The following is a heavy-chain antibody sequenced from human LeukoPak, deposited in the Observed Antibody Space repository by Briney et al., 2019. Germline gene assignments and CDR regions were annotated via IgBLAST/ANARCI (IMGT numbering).Heavy chain of an antibody. V-gene: IGHV4-59*01. D-gene: IGHD1-26*01. CDR1: GGSISSYY. CDR3: ARGATIYFDY. J-gene: IGHJ4*02. Sequence: SETLSLTCTVSGGSISSYYWSWIRQPPGKGLEWIGYIYYSGSTNYNPSLRSRVTISVDTSKNQFSLKLSSVTAADTAVYYCARGATIYFDYWGQGTLVTVSS. CDR2: IYYSGST.